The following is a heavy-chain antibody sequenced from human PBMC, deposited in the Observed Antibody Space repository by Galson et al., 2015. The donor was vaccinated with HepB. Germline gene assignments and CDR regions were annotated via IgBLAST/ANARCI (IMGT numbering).Heavy chain of an antibody. CDR3: ARQADTDWNAAEHFDY. CDR2: IDPSDSYT. J-gene: IGHJ4*02. CDR1: GYSFTSYW. Sequence: QSGAEVKKPGESLRISCKGSGYSFTSYWISWVRQMPGKGLEWMGRIDPSDSYTNYSPSFQGHVTISADKSISTAYLQWSSLKASDTAMYYCARQADTDWNAAEHFDYWGQGILVTDSS. D-gene: IGHD1-1*01. V-gene: IGHV5-10-1*01.